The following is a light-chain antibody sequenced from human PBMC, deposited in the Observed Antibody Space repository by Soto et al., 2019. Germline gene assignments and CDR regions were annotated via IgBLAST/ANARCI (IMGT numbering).Light chain of an antibody. CDR1: QSISSY. V-gene: IGKV1-39*01. CDR2: AAS. J-gene: IGKJ5*01. CDR3: QQINRYPIT. Sequence: DIQMTQSPSSLSASVGDRVTITCRASQSISSYLNWYQQKPGKAPKLLIYAASSLQSGVPSRFSGSGSGTEFSLTISRLQPEDFATYYCQQINRYPITFGQGTRLEIK.